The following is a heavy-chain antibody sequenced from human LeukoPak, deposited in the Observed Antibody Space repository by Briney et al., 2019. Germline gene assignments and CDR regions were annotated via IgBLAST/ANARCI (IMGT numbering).Heavy chain of an antibody. CDR3: AKDGGSSGKIDY. CDR2: ISGSGGST. D-gene: IGHD6-13*01. J-gene: IGHJ4*02. Sequence: GGSLRLSCAASGFTFSSYAMSWVRQAPGKGLEWVSTISGSGGSTYYADSVKGRFTISRDNSKNTLYLQMNSLRAEDTAVYYCAKDGGSSGKIDYWGQGTLVTVSS. CDR1: GFTFSSYA. V-gene: IGHV3-23*01.